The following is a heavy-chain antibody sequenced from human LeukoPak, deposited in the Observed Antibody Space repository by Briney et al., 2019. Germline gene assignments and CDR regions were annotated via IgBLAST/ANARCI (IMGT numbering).Heavy chain of an antibody. CDR1: GGSISSYY. Sequence: TETLSLTCTVSGGSISSYYWSWIRQPPGKGLEWIGYIYYSGSTNYNPSLKSRVTISVDTSKNQFSLKLSSMTAADTAVYYCASYCSSTSCYGAFDIWGQGTMVTVSS. CDR2: IYYSGST. V-gene: IGHV4-59*01. D-gene: IGHD2-2*01. CDR3: ASYCSSTSCYGAFDI. J-gene: IGHJ3*02.